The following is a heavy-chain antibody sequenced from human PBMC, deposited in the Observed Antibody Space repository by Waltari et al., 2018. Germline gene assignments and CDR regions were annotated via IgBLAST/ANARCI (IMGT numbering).Heavy chain of an antibody. CDR2: FISSSSYI. J-gene: IGHJ3*02. V-gene: IGHV3-21*03. CDR1: GFTFSSYS. CDR3: ARADDAFDI. Sequence: EVQLVESGGGLVKPGGSLRLSCAASGFTFSSYSMNWVRQAPGKGVEWFSSFISSSSYIYYADSVKGRFTISRDNAKNSLYLQMNSLRAEDTAVYYCARADDAFDIWGQGTMVTVSS.